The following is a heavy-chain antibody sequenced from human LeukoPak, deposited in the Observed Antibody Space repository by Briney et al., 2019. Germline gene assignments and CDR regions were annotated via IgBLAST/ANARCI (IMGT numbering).Heavy chain of an antibody. V-gene: IGHV1-24*01. CDR3: ATARYGDYVFDY. D-gene: IGHD4-17*01. CDR2: FDPEDGET. Sequence: GASEKVSCKVSGYTLAELSMHWVRQAPGKGLEWMGGFDPEDGETIYAQKFQGRVTMTEDTSTDTAYMELSSLRSEDTAVYYCATARYGDYVFDYWGQGTLVTVSS. J-gene: IGHJ4*02. CDR1: GYTLAELS.